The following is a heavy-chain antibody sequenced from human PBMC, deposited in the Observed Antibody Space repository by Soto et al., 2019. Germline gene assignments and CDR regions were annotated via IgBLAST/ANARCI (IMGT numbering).Heavy chain of an antibody. D-gene: IGHD3-22*01. V-gene: IGHV4-59*01. CDR3: AGSYYDSSCYTPGY. CDR1: GGSISSYY. J-gene: IGHJ4*02. CDR2: IYYSGST. Sequence: QVQQQESGPGLVKPSETLSLTCTVSGGSISSYYWSWIRQPPGTGLEWIGYIYYSGSTNYNPSLKSRVTISVDTSKNQFSLKLSSVTAADTAVYYCAGSYYDSSCYTPGYWGQGTLVTVSS.